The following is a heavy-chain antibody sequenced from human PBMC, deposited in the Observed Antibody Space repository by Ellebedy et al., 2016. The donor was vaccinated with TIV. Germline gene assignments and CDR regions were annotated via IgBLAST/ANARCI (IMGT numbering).Heavy chain of an antibody. V-gene: IGHV3-30-3*01. CDR2: IANDGSIS. CDR3: ARDFQWNYDY. CDR1: GFIFNTYA. Sequence: PGGSLRLSCAAPGFIFNTYAMPWVRQAPGKGLEWLSAIANDGSISFYAKSVRGRFISSRDNSKNTLYLQMDSLTPEDTAVYYCARDFQWNYDYWGQGTLVTVSS. J-gene: IGHJ4*02. D-gene: IGHD6-19*01.